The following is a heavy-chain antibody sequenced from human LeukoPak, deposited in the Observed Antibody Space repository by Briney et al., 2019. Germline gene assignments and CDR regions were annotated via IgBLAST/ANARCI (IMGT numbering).Heavy chain of an antibody. Sequence: ASVKVSCKASGYTFTSYAISWVRQAPGQGPEWMGWINMYNGNTNYAQKLQGRVTMTTDTSTSTAYMELRSLRSDDTAVYYCARVVGNYVWGSYRPEGCFDSWGQGTLVTVSS. D-gene: IGHD3-16*02. CDR2: INMYNGNT. V-gene: IGHV1-18*01. CDR3: ARVVGNYVWGSYRPEGCFDS. CDR1: GYTFTSYA. J-gene: IGHJ4*02.